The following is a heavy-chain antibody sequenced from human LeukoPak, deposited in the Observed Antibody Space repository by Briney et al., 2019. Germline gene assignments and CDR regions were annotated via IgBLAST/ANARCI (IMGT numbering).Heavy chain of an antibody. V-gene: IGHV4-59*08. Sequence: SETLSLTCTVSGGSISSYYWSWIRQPPGKGLEWIGYIYYSGSTNYNPSLKSRVTISVDTSKNQFSLKLSSVTAADTAVYYCARTQDSSSWYSPFDYWGQGTLVTVSS. D-gene: IGHD6-13*01. J-gene: IGHJ4*02. CDR2: IYYSGST. CDR3: ARTQDSSSWYSPFDY. CDR1: GGSISSYY.